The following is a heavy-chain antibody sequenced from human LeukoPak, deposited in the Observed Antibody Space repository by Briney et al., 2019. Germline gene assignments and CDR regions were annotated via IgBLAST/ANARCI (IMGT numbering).Heavy chain of an antibody. CDR3: ARVLAGYSGYVDY. J-gene: IGHJ4*02. CDR2: IYHSGST. V-gene: IGHV4-38-2*01. D-gene: IGHD1-26*01. CDR1: GYSISSGYY. Sequence: SETLSLTCAVSGYSISSGYYWGWIRQPPGKGLEWIGSIYHSGSTYYSPSLKSRVTISVDTSKNQFSLKLSSVTAADTAVYYCARVLAGYSGYVDYWGQGTLVTVSS.